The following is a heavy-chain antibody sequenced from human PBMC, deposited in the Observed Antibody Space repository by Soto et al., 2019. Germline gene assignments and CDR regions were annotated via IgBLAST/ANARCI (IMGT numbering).Heavy chain of an antibody. V-gene: IGHV6-1*01. CDR2: TYYRSQWYN. Sequence: SQTLSLTCAISGDSVSSNTAVWNWIRQSPSRGLEWLGRTYYRSQWYNDYALSLKSRITINPDTSKNQFSLQLNSLTPDDTAMYYCARGTAAPLDNWGPVTLVTVSS. CDR1: GDSVSSNTAV. J-gene: IGHJ4*02. D-gene: IGHD2-21*02. CDR3: ARGTAAPLDN.